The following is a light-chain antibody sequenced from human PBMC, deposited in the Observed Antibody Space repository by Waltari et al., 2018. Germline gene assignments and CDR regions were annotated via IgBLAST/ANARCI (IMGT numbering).Light chain of an antibody. V-gene: IGLV2-14*03. CDR1: SSDVGGYNY. Sequence: QSALTQPASVSGSPGQSITISCTGTSSDVGGYNYVSWCQQHPGKAPKLVIYDVNNRPSGVSNRFSGSKSGNTASLTISGLQTEDEADYYCSSYTTSGTWVFGGGTKL. CDR2: DVN. J-gene: IGLJ3*02. CDR3: SSYTTSGTWV.